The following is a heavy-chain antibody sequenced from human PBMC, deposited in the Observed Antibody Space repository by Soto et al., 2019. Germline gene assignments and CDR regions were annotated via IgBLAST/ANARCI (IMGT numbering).Heavy chain of an antibody. V-gene: IGHV3-23*01. CDR2: ISGSGGIT. Sequence: EVQLLESGGGLVQPGGSLRLSCAASGFTFSSYAMSWVRQAPGKGLEWVAAISGSGGITYYSDSVRGRFTISRDNSKNTLYLQMNSLRAEDTAVYYCAKARGYSYGQNNWFEPWGQGTLVTVSS. J-gene: IGHJ5*02. CDR1: GFTFSSYA. CDR3: AKARGYSYGQNNWFEP. D-gene: IGHD5-18*01.